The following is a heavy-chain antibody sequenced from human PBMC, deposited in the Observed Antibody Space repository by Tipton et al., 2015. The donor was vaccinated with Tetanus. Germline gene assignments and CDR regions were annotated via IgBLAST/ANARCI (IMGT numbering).Heavy chain of an antibody. CDR2: ITTSGGRT. Sequence: SLRLSCAASGFTFKNYAMNWVRQGPSKGLEWISSITTSGGRTYYAESVKGRFTISRDNAKNTLYLQMNSLRAEDTAVYYCARDSPDILLVPAVWGQGTLVTVSS. CDR3: ARDSPDILLVPAV. CDR1: GFTFKNYA. D-gene: IGHD2-2*01. J-gene: IGHJ4*02. V-gene: IGHV3-21*01.